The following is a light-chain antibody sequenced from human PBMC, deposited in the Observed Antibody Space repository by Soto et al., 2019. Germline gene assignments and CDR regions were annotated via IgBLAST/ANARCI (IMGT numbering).Light chain of an antibody. J-gene: IGKJ1*01. CDR2: GAS. V-gene: IGKV3-20*01. CDR1: QSVDSSF. Sequence: EIVLTQSPGSLSLSPGERATLSCRASQSVDSSFFAWYQQKPGQAPRLLIYGASNRATGIPDWFSGSGSGTDFTLTISRLAPEDFAVYYCQQYVSSVTFGQGTKVEIK. CDR3: QQYVSSVT.